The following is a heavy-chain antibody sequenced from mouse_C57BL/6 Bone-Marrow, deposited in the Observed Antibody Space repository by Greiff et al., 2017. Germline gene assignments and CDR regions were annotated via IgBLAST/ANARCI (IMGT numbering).Heavy chain of an antibody. D-gene: IGHD1-1*01. J-gene: IGHJ3*01. V-gene: IGHV1-4*01. CDR3: ARDYYGRAWFAY. CDR1: GYTFTSYT. CDR2: INPSSGYT. Sequence: VQVVESGAELARPGASVKMSCKASGYTFTSYTMHWVKQRPGQGLEWIGYINPSSGYTKYNQKFKDKATLTADKSSSTAYMQLSSLTSEDSAVDYCARDYYGRAWFAYWGQGTLVTVSA.